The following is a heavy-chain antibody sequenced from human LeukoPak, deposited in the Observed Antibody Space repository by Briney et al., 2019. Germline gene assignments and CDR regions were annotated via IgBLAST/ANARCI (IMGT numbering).Heavy chain of an antibody. V-gene: IGHV4-39*07. CDR3: ARDGDTAMVMAFFGY. CDR2: IYYRGST. J-gene: IGHJ4*02. D-gene: IGHD5-18*01. Sequence: SETLSLTCTVSGGSISSSSYYWGWIRQPPGKGLEWIGSIYYRGSTYYNPSLKSRATISVDTSKNQFSLKLSSVTAADTAVYYCARDGDTAMVMAFFGYWGQGTLVTVSS. CDR1: GGSISSSSYY.